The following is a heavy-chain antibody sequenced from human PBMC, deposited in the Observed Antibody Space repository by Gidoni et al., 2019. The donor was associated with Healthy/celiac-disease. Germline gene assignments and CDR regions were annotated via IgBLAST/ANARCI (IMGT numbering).Heavy chain of an antibody. CDR1: GYSISSGYY. Sequence: QVQLQESGPGLVRPSETLSLTCAVSGYSISSGYYWGWIRQPPGKGLEWIGSIYHSGSTDYNPSLKSRVPISVDTSKNQFSLKLSSVTAADTAVYYCAREESGYGDYWGQGTLVTVSS. D-gene: IGHD5-12*01. CDR3: AREESGYGDY. J-gene: IGHJ4*02. V-gene: IGHV4-38-2*02. CDR2: IYHSGST.